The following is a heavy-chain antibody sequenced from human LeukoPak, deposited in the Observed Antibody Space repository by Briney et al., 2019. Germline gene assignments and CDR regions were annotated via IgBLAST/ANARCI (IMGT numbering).Heavy chain of an antibody. CDR1: GGSISSSNW. J-gene: IGHJ5*02. V-gene: IGHV4-4*02. CDR2: IYHSGST. CDR3: ARAHYYGSGSSAFDP. Sequence: PSGTLSLTCAVSGGSISSSNWWSWVRQPPGKGLEWIGEIYHSGSTNYNPSLKSRVTISVDKSKNQFSLKLSSVTAADTAVYYCARAHYYGSGSSAFDPWGQGALVTVSS. D-gene: IGHD3-10*01.